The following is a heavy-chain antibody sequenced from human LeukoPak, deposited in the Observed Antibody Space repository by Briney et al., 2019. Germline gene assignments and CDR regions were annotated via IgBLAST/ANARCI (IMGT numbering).Heavy chain of an antibody. CDR2: IIPIFGTA. Sequence: SVKVSCKASGGTFGSYAISWVRQAPGQGLEWMGGIIPIFGTANYAQKFQGRVTITADKSTSTAYMELSSLRSEDTAVYYCARSKTPPDAFDIWGQGTMVTVSS. CDR3: ARSKTPPDAFDI. CDR1: GGTFGSYA. J-gene: IGHJ3*02. V-gene: IGHV1-69*06.